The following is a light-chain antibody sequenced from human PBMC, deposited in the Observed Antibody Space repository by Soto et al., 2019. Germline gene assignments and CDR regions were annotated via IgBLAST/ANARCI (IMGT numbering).Light chain of an antibody. J-gene: IGLJ2*01. CDR3: QAWDSSTARV. V-gene: IGLV2-8*01. Sequence: QSALTQPPSASGSPGQSVTISCTGTSSDVGGYNYVSWYQQHPGKAPKLMIYEVTQRPSGVPNRFSGSKSGNTASLTVSGLQAEDEADYYCQAWDSSTARVFGGGTKLTVL. CDR2: EVT. CDR1: SSDVGGYNY.